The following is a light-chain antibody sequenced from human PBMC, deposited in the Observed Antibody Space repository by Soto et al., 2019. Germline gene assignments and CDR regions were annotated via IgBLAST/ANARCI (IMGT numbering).Light chain of an antibody. CDR3: SSYTSSSPYV. Sequence: QSALTQPASVSRTPGQSITISCTRTSSDVGGYNYVSWYQQYPGKAPKLMIYDVSNRPSGVSNRFSGSKSGNTASLTISGLQAEDEADYYCSSYTSSSPYVFGTGTKVTVL. CDR1: SSDVGGYNY. CDR2: DVS. J-gene: IGLJ1*01. V-gene: IGLV2-14*01.